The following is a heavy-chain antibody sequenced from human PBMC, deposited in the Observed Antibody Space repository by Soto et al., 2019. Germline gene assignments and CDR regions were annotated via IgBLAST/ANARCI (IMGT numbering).Heavy chain of an antibody. V-gene: IGHV4-61*01. CDR3: ARVRITIFGVAFDY. Sequence: SETLSLTCTVSGGSVSSGSYYWSWIRQPPGKGLEWIGYIYYSGSTNYNPSLKSRVTISVDTSKNQFSLKLSSVTAADTAVYYCARVRITIFGVAFDYWGQGTLVTVSS. CDR1: GGSVSSGSYY. CDR2: IYYSGST. J-gene: IGHJ4*02. D-gene: IGHD3-3*01.